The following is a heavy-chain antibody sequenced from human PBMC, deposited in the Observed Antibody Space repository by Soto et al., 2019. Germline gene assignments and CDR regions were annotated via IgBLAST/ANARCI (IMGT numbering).Heavy chain of an antibody. D-gene: IGHD5-18*01. J-gene: IGHJ6*02. CDR3: ARGRKGDTAMAPYYYYGMDV. CDR1: GFTFSSYD. V-gene: IGHV3-13*01. Sequence: GGSLRLSCAASGFTFSSYDMHWVRQATGKGLEWVSAIGTAGDTYYPGSVKGRFTISRENAKNSLYLQMNSLRAEDTAVYYCARGRKGDTAMAPYYYYGMDVWGQGTTVTVSS. CDR2: IGTAGDT.